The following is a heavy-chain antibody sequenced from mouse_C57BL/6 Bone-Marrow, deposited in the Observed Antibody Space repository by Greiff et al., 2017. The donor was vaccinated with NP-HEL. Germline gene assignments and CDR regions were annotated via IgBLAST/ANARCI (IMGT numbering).Heavy chain of an antibody. Sequence: QVQLQHSGAELVRPGTSVKVSCKASGYAFTNYLIEWVKQRPGQGLEWIGVLNPGSGGTNYHEKFKGKATLTADKSSSTAYMQLSSLTSEDSAVYFCARWFYDYDDWYFDVWGTGTTVTVSS. V-gene: IGHV1-54*01. CDR1: GYAFTNYL. CDR3: ARWFYDYDDWYFDV. D-gene: IGHD2-4*01. J-gene: IGHJ1*03. CDR2: LNPGSGGT.